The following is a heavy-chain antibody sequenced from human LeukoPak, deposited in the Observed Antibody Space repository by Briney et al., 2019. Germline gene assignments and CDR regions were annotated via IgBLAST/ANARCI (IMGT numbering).Heavy chain of an antibody. Sequence: ASVKVSCKASGYTFTSYGISWVRQAPGQGLEWMGWISAYNGNTNYAQKLQGRVTMTTDTSTSTAYMDLRSLRSDDTAVYYCARNSPYYYYMDVWGKGTTVTVSS. D-gene: IGHD4-23*01. J-gene: IGHJ6*03. CDR3: ARNSPYYYYMDV. CDR2: ISAYNGNT. CDR1: GYTFTSYG. V-gene: IGHV1-18*01.